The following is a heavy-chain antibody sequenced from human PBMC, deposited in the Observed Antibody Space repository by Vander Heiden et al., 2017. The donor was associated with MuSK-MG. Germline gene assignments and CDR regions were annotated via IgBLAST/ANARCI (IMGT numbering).Heavy chain of an antibody. V-gene: IGHV4-34*01. CDR1: GGSFSGYY. CDR3: ARGCVPRPNFDY. CDR2: INHSGST. J-gene: IGHJ4*02. Sequence: QVQLQQWGAGLLKPSETLSLTCAVYGGSFSGYYWSWIRQPPGKGLEWIGEINHSGSTNDNPSLKSRVTISLDTSRNQCSLKLSSVTTADTAVYCCARGCVPRPNFDYCGQGPMITVSS.